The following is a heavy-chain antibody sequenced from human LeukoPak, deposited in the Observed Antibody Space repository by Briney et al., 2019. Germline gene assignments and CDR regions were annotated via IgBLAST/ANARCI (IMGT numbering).Heavy chain of an antibody. Sequence: PGGSLRLSCAASGFTFSSSTMDWVRQAPGKGLEWVSSIGSKSTYIFYAESVRGRFSISRDNAKSSLYLQINSLRAEDSAVYYCARGVRDGWFDPWGQGTLVTVSS. J-gene: IGHJ5*02. CDR2: IGSKSTYI. D-gene: IGHD3-10*01. CDR3: ARGVRDGWFDP. V-gene: IGHV3-21*06. CDR1: GFTFSSST.